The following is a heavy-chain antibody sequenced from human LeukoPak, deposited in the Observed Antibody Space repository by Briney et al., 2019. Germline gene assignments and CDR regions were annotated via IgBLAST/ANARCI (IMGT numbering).Heavy chain of an antibody. Sequence: TSETLSLTCAVYGGSFSGYYWSWIRQPPGKGLEWIGEINHSGSTNYNPSLKSRVTISVDTSKNQFSLKLSSVTAADTAVYYCARGIRRHYYGSGSYYNTGRRIGDYFDYWGQGTLVTVSS. CDR3: ARGIRRHYYGSGSYYNTGRRIGDYFDY. V-gene: IGHV4-34*01. J-gene: IGHJ4*02. CDR1: GGSFSGYY. CDR2: INHSGST. D-gene: IGHD3-10*01.